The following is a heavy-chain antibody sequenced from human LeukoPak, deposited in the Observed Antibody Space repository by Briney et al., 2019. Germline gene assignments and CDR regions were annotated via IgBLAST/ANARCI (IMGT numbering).Heavy chain of an antibody. J-gene: IGHJ6*03. D-gene: IGHD3-10*01. Sequence: PSETLSLTCTVSGGSISSYYWSWIRQPPGKGLEWIGYIYYSGSTNYNPSLKSRVTISVDTSKNQFSLKLSSVTAADTAVYYCAGGTFGELFIDYYYYYMDVWGKGTTVTVSS. CDR2: IYYSGST. V-gene: IGHV4-59*01. CDR1: GGSISSYY. CDR3: AGGTFGELFIDYYYYYMDV.